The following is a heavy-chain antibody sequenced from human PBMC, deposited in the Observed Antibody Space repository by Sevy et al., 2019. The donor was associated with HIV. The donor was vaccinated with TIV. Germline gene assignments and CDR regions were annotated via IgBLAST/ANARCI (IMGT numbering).Heavy chain of an antibody. V-gene: IGHV1-8*03. D-gene: IGHD3-10*01. CDR3: TRYIGVFRRCSYYNFMDV. CDR2: MTPDSGRA. Sequence: ASVKVSCKTSGYTFTNNDINWLRQAAGQGLEWMGWMTPDSGRAGYAQRFQGRVTFTRDTSRSTAYMELSNLTSDDTAVYYCTRYIGVFRRCSYYNFMDVWGQGTSVTVSS. CDR1: GYTFTNND. J-gene: IGHJ6*02.